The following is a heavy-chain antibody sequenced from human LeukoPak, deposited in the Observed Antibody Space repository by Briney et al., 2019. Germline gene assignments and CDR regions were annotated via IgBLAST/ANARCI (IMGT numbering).Heavy chain of an antibody. CDR1: GFTLSSYA. Sequence: GGSLRLSCAASGFTLSSYAVSWVRQAPGKGLEWVSGMSGSGGNTYYADSVKGRFTISRDISKNTLYLQINSLRAEDTALYYCAKDSLPSYGGYFDYWGQGTLVTVSS. V-gene: IGHV3-23*01. CDR2: MSGSGGNT. CDR3: AKDSLPSYGGYFDY. J-gene: IGHJ4*02. D-gene: IGHD3-16*01.